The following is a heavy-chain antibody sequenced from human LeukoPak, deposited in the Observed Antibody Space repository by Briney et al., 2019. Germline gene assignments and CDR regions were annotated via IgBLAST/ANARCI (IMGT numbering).Heavy chain of an antibody. CDR3: AREYSTSSEGDYFDY. V-gene: IGHV4-59*01. CDR1: GASITTYY. D-gene: IGHD6-6*01. J-gene: IGHJ4*02. CDR2: IYHSGST. Sequence: PSETLSLTCTVSGASITTYYWTWIRQPPGKGLEWIGYIYHSGSTNYNPSLKSRVTISLDTSRNQFSLRLSSVTAADTAVYFCAREYSTSSEGDYFDYWGQGSLVTVSS.